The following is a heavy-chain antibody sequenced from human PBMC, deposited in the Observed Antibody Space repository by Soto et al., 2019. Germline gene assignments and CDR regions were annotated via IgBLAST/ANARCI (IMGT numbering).Heavy chain of an antibody. J-gene: IGHJ4*02. Sequence: SGPPLVNPTQTLTLTCTFSGFSFGTPGMYINWIRQPPGKALEWLARIDWDDDEHYTTSLRTRLTVSKDTSKNQVVLTLTNVDPVDTATYYCTRMSRQQVVLDYWGQGTLVTVSS. CDR2: IDWDDDE. V-gene: IGHV2-70*11. CDR1: GFSFGTPGMY. D-gene: IGHD6-13*01. CDR3: TRMSRQQVVLDY.